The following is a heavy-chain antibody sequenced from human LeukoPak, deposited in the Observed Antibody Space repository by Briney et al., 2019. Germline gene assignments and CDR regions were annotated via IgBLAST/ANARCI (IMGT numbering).Heavy chain of an antibody. V-gene: IGHV3-30*18. D-gene: IGHD2-2*01. CDR2: ISYEGSNK. CDR3: AKTTIGYCSSTICYYSPLDY. J-gene: IGHJ4*02. Sequence: PGGSLRLSCAASGFTFISYAMHWVRPAPRKGLEWVAVISYEGSNKYYADSVKGRFTISRDNSKNTLYLQMNSLRAEDTAVYYCAKTTIGYCSSTICYYSPLDYWGQGTLVTVSS. CDR1: GFTFISYA.